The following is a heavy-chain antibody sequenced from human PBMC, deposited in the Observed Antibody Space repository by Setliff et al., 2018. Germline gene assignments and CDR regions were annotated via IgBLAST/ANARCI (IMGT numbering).Heavy chain of an antibody. CDR2: IIPNFGTT. V-gene: IGHV1-69*05. Sequence: GASVKVSCKASGGTFRSYGISWVRQAPGQGLEWMGGIIPNFGTTNYAQKFQGRVTIITDESTSTAYMELSSLTSADTAVYYCAREGVDTRSSTDYRYYMDVWGKGTTVTVSS. J-gene: IGHJ6*03. D-gene: IGHD5-18*01. CDR1: GGTFRSYG. CDR3: AREGVDTRSSTDYRYYMDV.